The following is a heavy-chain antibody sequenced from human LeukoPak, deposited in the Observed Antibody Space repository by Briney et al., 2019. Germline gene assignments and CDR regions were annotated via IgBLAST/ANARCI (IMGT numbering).Heavy chain of an antibody. CDR1: GFTFSDYY. Sequence: PGGSLRLSCAASGFTFSDYYMSWIRQAPGKGLVWVSYISSSGSTIYYADSVKGRFTISRDNAENSLYLQMNSLRAEDTAVYYCARNSGYAIDQGLFDYWGQGTLVTVSS. V-gene: IGHV3-11*01. J-gene: IGHJ4*02. CDR3: ARNSGYAIDQGLFDY. CDR2: ISSSGSTI. D-gene: IGHD5-12*01.